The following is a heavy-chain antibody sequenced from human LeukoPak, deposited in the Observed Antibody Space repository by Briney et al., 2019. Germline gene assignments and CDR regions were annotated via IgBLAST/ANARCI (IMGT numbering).Heavy chain of an antibody. D-gene: IGHD6-13*01. J-gene: IGHJ3*02. CDR3: ATASWREGHGGAFDI. V-gene: IGHV1-24*01. Sequence: ASVKVSCKVSGYTLTELSIHWVRQAPGKGLEWMGGFDPEDGETIYAQKFQGRVTMTEGTSTDTAYMELSSLRSEDTAVYYCATASWREGHGGAFDIWGQGTMVTVSS. CDR2: FDPEDGET. CDR1: GYTLTELS.